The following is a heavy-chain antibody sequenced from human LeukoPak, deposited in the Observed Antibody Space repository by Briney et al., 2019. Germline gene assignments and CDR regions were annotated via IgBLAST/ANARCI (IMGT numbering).Heavy chain of an antibody. D-gene: IGHD3-10*01. Sequence: PSETLSLTCTVSGGSISSGSYYWSWIRQPAGKGLEWIGRIYTSGSTNYNPSLKSRVTISVDTSKNQFSLKLSSVTAADTAVYHCARSVRGAMSGYYYYMDVRGKGTTVTISS. CDR1: GGSISSGSYY. V-gene: IGHV4-61*02. CDR2: IYTSGST. CDR3: ARSVRGAMSGYYYYMDV. J-gene: IGHJ6*03.